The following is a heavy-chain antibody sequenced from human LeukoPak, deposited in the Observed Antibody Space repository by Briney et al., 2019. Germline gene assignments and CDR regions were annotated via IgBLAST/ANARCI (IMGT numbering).Heavy chain of an antibody. J-gene: IGHJ6*03. CDR1: GFAFSDYY. V-gene: IGHV3-11*04. Sequence: GGSLRLSCAASGFAFSDYYMSWIRQAPGKGLEWVSYISSSGSTIYYADSVKGRFTISRDNAKNSLYLQMDSLRVEDTAVYYCARDPYSGSYGPYYYYYMDVWGEGTTVTISS. CDR2: ISSSGSTI. CDR3: ARDPYSGSYGPYYYYYMDV. D-gene: IGHD1-26*01.